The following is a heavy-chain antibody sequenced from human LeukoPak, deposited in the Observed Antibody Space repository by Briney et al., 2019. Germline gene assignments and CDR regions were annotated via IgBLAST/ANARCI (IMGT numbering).Heavy chain of an antibody. V-gene: IGHV3-30-3*01. D-gene: IGHD2-2*01. Sequence: GRSLRLSCAASGFTFSSYAMHWVRQAPGKGLEWVAVISYDGSNKYYADSVKGRFTISRDNSKNTLYLQMNSLRAEDTAVYYCARAGYCSSTSCYPGPFDYWGQGTLVTVSS. CDR3: ARAGYCSSTSCYPGPFDY. CDR2: ISYDGSNK. CDR1: GFTFSSYA. J-gene: IGHJ4*02.